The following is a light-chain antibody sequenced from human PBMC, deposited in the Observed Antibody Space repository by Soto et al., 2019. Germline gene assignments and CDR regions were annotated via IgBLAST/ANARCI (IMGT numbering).Light chain of an antibody. CDR1: QSVSSN. J-gene: IGKJ4*01. CDR3: QQYNNWPLT. Sequence: EIVMTQSPATLSVSPGERATLSCRASQSVSSNLAWYQQKPGQAPRLLIYGASTRATGIPARFSGSGSGTELTLTISSLQSEDFAVYYCQQYNNWPLTFSGGTKVDIK. CDR2: GAS. V-gene: IGKV3-15*01.